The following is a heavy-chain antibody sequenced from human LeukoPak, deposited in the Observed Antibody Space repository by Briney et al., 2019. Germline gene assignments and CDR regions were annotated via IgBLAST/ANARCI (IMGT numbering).Heavy chain of an antibody. D-gene: IGHD3-9*01. Sequence: GGSLRLSCAASGFTVSSNYMSWVRQAPGKGLEWVSVIYSGGSTYYADSVKGRFTISRDNSKNTLYLQMNSLRAEDTAVYYCARNYDILTGYNYYYYYGMDVWGQGTTVTVSS. CDR1: GFTVSSNY. CDR3: ARNYDILTGYNYYYYYGMDV. V-gene: IGHV3-66*01. CDR2: IYSGGST. J-gene: IGHJ6*02.